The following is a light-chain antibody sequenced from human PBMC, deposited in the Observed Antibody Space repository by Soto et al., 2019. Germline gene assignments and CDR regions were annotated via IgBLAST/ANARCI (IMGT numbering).Light chain of an antibody. J-gene: IGLJ1*01. V-gene: IGLV2-14*01. Sequence: QSVLAQPASVSGSPGQSITISCTGTSSDVGRFNFVSWFQQHPGKAPTLLIYDVSNWPSGASDRFSVSKSGNTASLTISGLQAEDEADYYCSSFTTSSTFVFGTGTKVTVL. CDR1: SSDVGRFNF. CDR3: SSFTTSSTFV. CDR2: DVS.